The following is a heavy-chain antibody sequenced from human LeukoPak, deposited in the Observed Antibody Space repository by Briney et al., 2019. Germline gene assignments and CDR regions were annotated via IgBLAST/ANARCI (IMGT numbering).Heavy chain of an antibody. CDR1: GGSISSGDYY. Sequence: PSETLSLTCTVAGGSISSGDYYWSWIRQPPGKGLEWIGYIYNNGRTYYNPSLKSRVTISVDTSKNLFSLKVSSVTAADAAVYYCARGRSSSWSSFDYWGQGTLVTVSS. CDR2: IYNNGRT. V-gene: IGHV4-30-4*01. CDR3: ARGRSSSWSSFDY. D-gene: IGHD6-13*01. J-gene: IGHJ4*02.